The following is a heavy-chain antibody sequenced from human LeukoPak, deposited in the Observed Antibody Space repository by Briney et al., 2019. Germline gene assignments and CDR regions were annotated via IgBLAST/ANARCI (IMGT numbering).Heavy chain of an antibody. J-gene: IGHJ5*02. D-gene: IGHD2/OR15-2a*01. Sequence: ASVKVSCKASVYTFTGYYMHWVRQARGQGLEGMGWINPNSGGTNYAQKFQGRVTMTRDTSISTAYVELSRLRSDGTAVYYCARAGRNKSWFDRWGQGTLVTVSS. CDR2: INPNSGGT. V-gene: IGHV1-2*02. CDR3: ARAGRNKSWFDR. CDR1: VYTFTGYY.